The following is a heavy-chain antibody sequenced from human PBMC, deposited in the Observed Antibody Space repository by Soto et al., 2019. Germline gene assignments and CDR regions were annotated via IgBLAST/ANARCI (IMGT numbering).Heavy chain of an antibody. J-gene: IGHJ2*01. CDR3: VKDRLAGDHNWNFDF. V-gene: IGHV3-23*01. Sequence: EVQLLDSGGGLEQPGGSLRLSCAASEFTFSSYAMNWVRQAPGKGLEWVSGISGSGVNTYYADSVRGRFTISSDNSKNTVSLHMNSLRVEDTAVYYCVKDRLAGDHNWNFDFWGRRTLVTVSS. CDR1: EFTFSSYA. D-gene: IGHD7-27*01. CDR2: ISGSGVNT.